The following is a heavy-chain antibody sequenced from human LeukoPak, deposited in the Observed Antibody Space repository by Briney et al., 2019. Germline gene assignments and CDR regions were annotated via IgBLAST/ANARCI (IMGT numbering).Heavy chain of an antibody. CDR3: AREREGPYGYLDY. CDR2: IYYSGST. J-gene: IGHJ4*02. CDR1: GGSISSYY. V-gene: IGHV4-59*12. D-gene: IGHD4-17*01. Sequence: SETLSLTCTVSGGSISSYYWSWIRQPPGKGLEWIGYIYYSGSTNYKSSLKSRVTISVDTSKNQFSLKLSSVTAADTAVYYCAREREGPYGYLDYWGQGTLVTVSS.